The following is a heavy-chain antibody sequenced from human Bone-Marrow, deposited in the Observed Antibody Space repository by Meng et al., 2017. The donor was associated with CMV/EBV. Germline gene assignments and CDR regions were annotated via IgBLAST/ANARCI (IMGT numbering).Heavy chain of an antibody. CDR3: ARGGGYSYARDLDY. D-gene: IGHD5-18*01. CDR1: GGSFSGYY. V-gene: IGHV4-34*01. J-gene: IGHJ4*02. CDR2: INHSGST. Sequence: SETLSLTCAVYGGSFSGYYWSWIRQPPGKGLEWIGEINHSGSTNYNPSLKSRVTISVDTSKNQFSLKLSSVTAADTAVYYCARGGGYSYARDLDYWGPGTLVTGSS.